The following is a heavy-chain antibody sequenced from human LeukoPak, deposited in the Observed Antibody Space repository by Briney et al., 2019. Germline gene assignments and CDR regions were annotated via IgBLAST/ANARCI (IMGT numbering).Heavy chain of an antibody. CDR1: GFTFSSYG. V-gene: IGHV3-33*06. CDR3: AKDPGQSWLQFDFDY. Sequence: GGSLRLSCAPSGFTFSSYGMHWVRQAPGKGLEWVAVIWYDGSNKYYADSVKGRFTISRDNSKNTLYLQMNSLRAEDTAVYYCAKDPGQSWLQFDFDYWGQGTLVTVSS. D-gene: IGHD5-24*01. CDR2: IWYDGSNK. J-gene: IGHJ4*02.